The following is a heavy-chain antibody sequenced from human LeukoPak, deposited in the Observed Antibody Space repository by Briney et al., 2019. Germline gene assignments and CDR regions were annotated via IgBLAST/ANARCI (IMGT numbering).Heavy chain of an antibody. CDR3: AREPGYYGSGRVSWFDP. Sequence: SETLSLTCTVSGGSISSYYWSWIRQPPGKGLEWIGRIYTSGSTNYNPSLKSRVTMSVDTSKNQFSLKLSSVTAADTAVYYCAREPGYYGSGRVSWFDPWGQGTLVTVSS. V-gene: IGHV4-4*07. CDR2: IYTSGST. CDR1: GGSISSYY. D-gene: IGHD3-10*01. J-gene: IGHJ5*02.